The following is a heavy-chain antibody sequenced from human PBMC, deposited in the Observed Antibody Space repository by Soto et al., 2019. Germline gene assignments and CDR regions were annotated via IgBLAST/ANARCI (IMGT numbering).Heavy chain of an antibody. V-gene: IGHV4-39*01. Sequence: QLQLQESGPGLVKPSETLSLTCSVSDDSINSDKYYWGWIRQPPGKGLEWIGSIYYRGNAYYNPSLQTQGTISLDKSKIQFSLKLNSVTAADSAVYFCARLEGLATISYYFDFWGPGALVTVSS. CDR1: DDSINSDKYY. CDR3: ARLEGLATISYYFDF. J-gene: IGHJ4*02. D-gene: IGHD3-9*01. CDR2: IYYRGNA.